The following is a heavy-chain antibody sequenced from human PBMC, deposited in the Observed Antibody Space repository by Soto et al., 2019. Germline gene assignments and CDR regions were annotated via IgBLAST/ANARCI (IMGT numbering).Heavy chain of an antibody. CDR3: ARDGFDYDFWSGRLGYYYGMDV. J-gene: IGHJ6*02. V-gene: IGHV3-53*01. CDR2: IYSGGST. Sequence: PGGSLRLSCAASGFTVSSNYMSGVRQAPGKGLEWVSVIYSGGSTYYADSVKGRFTISRDNSKNTLYLQMNSLRAEDTAVYYCARDGFDYDFWSGRLGYYYGMDVWGQGTTVTV. CDR1: GFTVSSNY. D-gene: IGHD3-3*01.